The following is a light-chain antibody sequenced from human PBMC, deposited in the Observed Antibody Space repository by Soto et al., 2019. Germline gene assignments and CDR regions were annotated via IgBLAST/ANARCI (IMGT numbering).Light chain of an antibody. CDR3: QQYGRSQGFT. CDR1: QSVSSGY. J-gene: IGKJ2*01. Sequence: EIVLTQSPGTLSLSPGERATLSCRASQSVSSGYLAWYQQKPGQAPRLLIYAASSRATGIPDRFSGSGSGTDFTLTISRLEPEDFGVYYCQQYGRSQGFTFGQGTKLEIK. CDR2: AAS. V-gene: IGKV3-20*01.